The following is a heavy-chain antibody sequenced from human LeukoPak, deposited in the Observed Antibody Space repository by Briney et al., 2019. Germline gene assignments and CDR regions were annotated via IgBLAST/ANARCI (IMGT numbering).Heavy chain of an antibody. Sequence: SETLSLTCEVYGVPFSDDHWSWIRQSPGKGLEWIGEINHSGSTNYNPSLNNRVTMSVDISKNQFSLKLNSVAAADTAVYYCARGRLREPRALYYYMDVWGKGTTVIVSS. V-gene: IGHV4-34*01. CDR1: GVPFSDDH. CDR2: INHSGST. CDR3: ARGRLREPRALYYYMDV. J-gene: IGHJ6*03. D-gene: IGHD1-26*01.